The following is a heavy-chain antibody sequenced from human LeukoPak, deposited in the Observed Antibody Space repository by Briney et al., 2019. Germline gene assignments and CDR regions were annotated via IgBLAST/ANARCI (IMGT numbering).Heavy chain of an antibody. J-gene: IGHJ4*02. V-gene: IGHV1-8*01. CDR1: GYTFTSYD. D-gene: IGHD6-19*01. CDR3: ARGRYGQWLYYFDY. Sequence: GASVKVSCKASGYTFTSYDINWVRQATGQGLEWMGWMNPNSGNTGYAQKFQGRVAMTRNTSISTAYMELSSLRSEDTAVYYCARGRYGQWLYYFDYWGQGTLVTVSS. CDR2: MNPNSGNT.